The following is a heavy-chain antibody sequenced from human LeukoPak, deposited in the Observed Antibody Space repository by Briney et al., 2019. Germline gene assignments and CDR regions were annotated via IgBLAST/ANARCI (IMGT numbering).Heavy chain of an antibody. CDR3: TGGPPSPHYSDSSGYPDY. CDR2: IIPIFGTA. CDR1: GGTFSNYA. D-gene: IGHD3-22*01. Sequence: SVKVSCKASGGTFSNYAISWVRQAPGQGLEWMGGIIPIFGTANYAQKFQGRVTITTDESTSTAYMELSSLRSEDTAMYYCTGGPPSPHYSDSSGYPDYWGQGTLVTVSS. J-gene: IGHJ4*02. V-gene: IGHV1-69*05.